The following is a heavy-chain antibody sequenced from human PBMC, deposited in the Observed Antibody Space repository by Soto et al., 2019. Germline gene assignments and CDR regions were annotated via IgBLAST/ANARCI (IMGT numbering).Heavy chain of an antibody. Sequence: GGSLRLSCAASGFTFSSYEMNWVRQAPGKGLQWVSYISRSATTIYYADSVKGRFTISRDNAKNSLYLQMNSLRAEDTAVYYCARVYYDSSGHTDYWGQGTLVTVSS. CDR1: GFTFSSYE. D-gene: IGHD3-22*01. J-gene: IGHJ4*02. CDR2: ISRSATTI. V-gene: IGHV3-48*03. CDR3: ARVYYDSSGHTDY.